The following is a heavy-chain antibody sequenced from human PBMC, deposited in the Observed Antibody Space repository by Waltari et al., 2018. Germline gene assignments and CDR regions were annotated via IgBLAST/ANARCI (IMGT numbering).Heavy chain of an antibody. CDR2: SSNDESIL. Sequence: EEQLLESGGGLVQPGDSLRLSCAASGFRFSNYWMNWVRQAPGKGLVWVARSSNDESILTYADSVKGRFTISRDNAKNTLYLQMKRLRAEDTAVYYCVRLAQRTYRSPVPGRHYYYGMDVWGQGTTVTVSS. J-gene: IGHJ6*02. D-gene: IGHD3-10*01. CDR1: GFRFSNYW. V-gene: IGHV3-74*03. CDR3: VRLAQRTYRSPVPGRHYYYGMDV.